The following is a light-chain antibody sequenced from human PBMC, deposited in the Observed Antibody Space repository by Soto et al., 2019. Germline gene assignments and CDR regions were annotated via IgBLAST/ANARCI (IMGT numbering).Light chain of an antibody. CDR3: HQRSNWPLT. Sequence: EIVLTQSPGTLSLSPGERATLSCRASQSVSSYLAWYQQKPGQAPRLLIYDASNRATGIPARFSGSGSGTDFTLTISSLEPEDFAVYYCHQRSNWPLTFGGGTKVDI. V-gene: IGKV3-11*01. CDR2: DAS. J-gene: IGKJ4*01. CDR1: QSVSSY.